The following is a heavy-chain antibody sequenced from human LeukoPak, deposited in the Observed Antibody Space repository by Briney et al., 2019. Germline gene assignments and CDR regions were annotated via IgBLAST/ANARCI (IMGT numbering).Heavy chain of an antibody. Sequence: PGGSLRLSCAASGFTVSSNYFSWVRQVPGKGLEWVSVIYSGGRTYYADSVEGRFTISRHSSKNTVYLQMNSLRVEDTAVYYCARLKYQLIFDYWGQGTLVTVSS. CDR3: ARLKYQLIFDY. V-gene: IGHV3-53*04. D-gene: IGHD2-2*01. CDR1: GFTVSSNY. J-gene: IGHJ4*02. CDR2: IYSGGRT.